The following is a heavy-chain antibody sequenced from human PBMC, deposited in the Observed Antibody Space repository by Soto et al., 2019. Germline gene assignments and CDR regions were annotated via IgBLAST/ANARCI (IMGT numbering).Heavy chain of an antibody. CDR3: ARVTGSKGYFDY. CDR2: IYQSGTA. Sequence: RSLTCAVSGYSIRSDYYWGWIRQPPGKGLEWIGSIYQSGTAYYNPSLKSRVTISVDTSKNEFSLKVSSVTAADTAVYYCARVTGSKGYFDYWGQGTLVTVSS. D-gene: IGHD2-2*01. J-gene: IGHJ4*02. CDR1: GYSIRSDYY. V-gene: IGHV4-38-2*01.